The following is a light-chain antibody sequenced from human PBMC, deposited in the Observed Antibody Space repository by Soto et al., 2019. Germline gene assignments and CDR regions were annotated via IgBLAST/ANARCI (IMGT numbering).Light chain of an antibody. Sequence: DIRMTQSPLSLSASVGDTVTITCRASQGIRNDLGWFQQKPGRAPKRLIYAASTLQGGVPSRFSGSGSGTEFTLTISSLQPEDSATYYCLQHSAYPRTFGQGTKVDNK. CDR3: LQHSAYPRT. CDR1: QGIRND. CDR2: AAS. J-gene: IGKJ1*01. V-gene: IGKV1-17*01.